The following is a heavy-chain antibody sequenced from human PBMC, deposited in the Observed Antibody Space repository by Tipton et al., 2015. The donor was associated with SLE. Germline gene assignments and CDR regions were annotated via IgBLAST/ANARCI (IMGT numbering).Heavy chain of an antibody. Sequence: SLRLSCAASGFTFSSYGMHWVRQAPGKGLEWVSAISGSGGSTYYADSVKGRFTISRDNSKNTLYLQMNSLRAEDTAVYYCAKEFRGIAVPLGYFDLWGRGTLVTVSS. D-gene: IGHD6-19*01. CDR3: AKEFRGIAVPLGYFDL. V-gene: IGHV3-23*01. CDR1: GFTFSSYG. J-gene: IGHJ2*01. CDR2: ISGSGGST.